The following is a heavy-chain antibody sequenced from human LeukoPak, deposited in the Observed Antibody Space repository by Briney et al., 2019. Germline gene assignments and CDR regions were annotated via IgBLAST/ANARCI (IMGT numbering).Heavy chain of an antibody. CDR1: GFTFSDYY. CDR2: IISSGHI. CDR3: ARERDYYDSRGYSYYGMDV. V-gene: IGHV3-11*01. Sequence: GGSLRLSCAASGFTFSDYYMSWIRPAPGKGLEWVSYIISSGHIYHADSVKGRFTISRDNAKNSLYLQMNSLRAEDTAVYYCARERDYYDSRGYSYYGMDVWGQGTTVTVSS. D-gene: IGHD3-22*01. J-gene: IGHJ6*02.